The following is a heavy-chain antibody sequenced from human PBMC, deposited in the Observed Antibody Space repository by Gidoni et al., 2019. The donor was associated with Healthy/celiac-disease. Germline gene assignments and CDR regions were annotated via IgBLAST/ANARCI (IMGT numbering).Heavy chain of an antibody. CDR3: ARGDPYGSGSYYGDAFDI. CDR2: INHSGST. D-gene: IGHD3-10*01. V-gene: IGHV4-34*01. Sequence: QVQLQQWGAGLLKPSETLSLTCAVYGGSFSVYYWSWIRQPPGKGLEWIGEINHSGSTNYNPSLKSRVTISVDTSKNQFSLKLSSVTAADTAVYYCARGDPYGSGSYYGDAFDIWGQGTMVTVSS. J-gene: IGHJ3*02. CDR1: GGSFSVYY.